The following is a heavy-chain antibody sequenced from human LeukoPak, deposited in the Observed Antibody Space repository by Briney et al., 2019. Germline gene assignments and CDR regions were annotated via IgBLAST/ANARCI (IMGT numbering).Heavy chain of an antibody. Sequence: ASVKVSCKVSGYTLTELSMHWVRQAPGKGLEWMGGFDPEDGETIYAQKFQGRVTMTEDTSTDTAYMELSSLRSEDTAVYYCALSDLHSGSYSGFDYWGQGTLVTVSS. CDR1: GYTLTELS. V-gene: IGHV1-24*01. D-gene: IGHD1-26*01. CDR2: FDPEDGET. J-gene: IGHJ4*02. CDR3: ALSDLHSGSYSGFDY.